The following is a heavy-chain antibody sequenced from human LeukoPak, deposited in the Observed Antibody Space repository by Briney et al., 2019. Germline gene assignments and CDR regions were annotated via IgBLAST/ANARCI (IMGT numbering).Heavy chain of an antibody. Sequence: SETLSLTCTVSGGSISSYYWSWIRQPPGKGLEWIGYIYYSGSTNYNPSLKSRVTISVDTSKNQFSLKLSSVTAAGTAVYYCARDGYKNYYYYGMDVWGQGTTVTVSS. CDR3: ARDGYKNYYYYGMDV. D-gene: IGHD5-24*01. CDR1: GGSISSYY. V-gene: IGHV4-59*01. J-gene: IGHJ6*02. CDR2: IYYSGST.